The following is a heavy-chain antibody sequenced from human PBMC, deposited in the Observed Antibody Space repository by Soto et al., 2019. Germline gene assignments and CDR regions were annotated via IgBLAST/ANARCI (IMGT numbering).Heavy chain of an antibody. Sequence: SETLSLTCAVYGGSVNGYYWNWIRQPPGKGLEWIGEISHTGGTHYNPSLKSRVTMSVDTSKNQFSLRLSSVTAADTAIYYCATRITVFGLLIPPFDPWGQGTQVTVSS. V-gene: IGHV4-34*01. J-gene: IGHJ5*02. CDR3: ATRITVFGLLIPPFDP. D-gene: IGHD3-3*01. CDR1: GGSVNGYY. CDR2: ISHTGGT.